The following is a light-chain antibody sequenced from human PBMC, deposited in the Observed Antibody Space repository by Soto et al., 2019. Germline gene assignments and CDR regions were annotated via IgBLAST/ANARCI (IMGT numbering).Light chain of an antibody. CDR3: QQYDNPSYT. CDR1: QDISNY. Sequence: DIQMTQSPSSLSASVGDRVTITCQASQDISNYLNWYQQKPGKAPKLLIYDASNLETGVQSRFSGSGSGTDFTFTISSLQPEDIATYYCQQYDNPSYTFGHGTKREIK. CDR2: DAS. V-gene: IGKV1-33*01. J-gene: IGKJ2*01.